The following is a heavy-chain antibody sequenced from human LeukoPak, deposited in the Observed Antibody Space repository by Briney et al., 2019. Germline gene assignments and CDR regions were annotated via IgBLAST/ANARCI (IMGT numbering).Heavy chain of an antibody. CDR2: IKSKTDGGTT. D-gene: IGHD5-12*01. CDR3: TTDVGYSGYDSGY. J-gene: IGHJ4*02. V-gene: IGHV3-15*01. Sequence: GGSLRLSCVASGFMFSDYAMSWVRQAPGKGLEWVGRIKSKTDGGTTDYAAPVKGRFAISRDDSKNTLYRQMNSLKTEDTAVYYCTTDVGYSGYDSGYWGQGTLVTVSS. CDR1: GFMFSDYA.